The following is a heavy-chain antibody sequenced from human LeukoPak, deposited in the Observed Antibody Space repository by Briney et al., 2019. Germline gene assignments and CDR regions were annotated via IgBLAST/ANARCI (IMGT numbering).Heavy chain of an antibody. V-gene: IGHV3-30*02. D-gene: IGHD3-9*01. Sequence: GGSLRLSCAASGFTFSSYGMHWVRQAPGKGLEWVAFIRYDGSNKYYADSVKGRFTISRDNSKNTLYLQMNSLRAEDTAVYYCAKMYESVLRYFDWVEGPQWYFDLWGRGTLVTVSS. CDR1: GFTFSSYG. CDR2: IRYDGSNK. J-gene: IGHJ2*01. CDR3: AKMYESVLRYFDWVEGPQWYFDL.